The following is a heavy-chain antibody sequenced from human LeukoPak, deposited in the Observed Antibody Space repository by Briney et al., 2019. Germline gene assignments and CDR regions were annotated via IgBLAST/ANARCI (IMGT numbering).Heavy chain of an antibody. CDR3: ARALGDYYDSSSYYYNLGY. V-gene: IGHV3-53*01. Sequence: GGSLRLSCAASGFTVNSNYMSWVRQAPGKGLEWVSVIYSGGSTYYADSVKGRFTISRDNSKNTLYLQMNNLRAEDTAVYHCARALGDYYDSSSYYYNLGYWGQGTLVTLSS. CDR2: IYSGGST. CDR1: GFTVNSNY. D-gene: IGHD3-22*01. J-gene: IGHJ4*02.